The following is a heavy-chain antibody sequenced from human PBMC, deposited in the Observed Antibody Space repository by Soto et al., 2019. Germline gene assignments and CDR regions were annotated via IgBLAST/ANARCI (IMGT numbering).Heavy chain of an antibody. CDR2: ISDDGSDK. CDR3: AKDRYSNSPGHLEY. J-gene: IGHJ4*02. V-gene: IGHV3-30*18. D-gene: IGHD6-6*01. Sequence: QVQLVESGGGVVQPGRSLRLSCTASGLTFRNYGMHWVRQAPVEGLEWLAVISDDGSDKYYGDSVKGRFTISRDNSKNTLYLQMNSLRAEDTAVYYCAKDRYSNSPGHLEYWGQGTLVTVSS. CDR1: GLTFRNYG.